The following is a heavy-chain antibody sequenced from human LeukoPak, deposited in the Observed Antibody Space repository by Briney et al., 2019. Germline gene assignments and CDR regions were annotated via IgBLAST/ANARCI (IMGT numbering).Heavy chain of an antibody. V-gene: IGHV3-64*01. CDR2: ISSNGGST. CDR1: GFTFSSYA. CDR3: GRAQTRGIAAAGTFLY. D-gene: IGHD6-13*01. Sequence: PGGSLRLSCAASGFTFSSYAMHWVRQAPGKGLEYVSGISSNGGSTYYANSVKGRFTISRDNSKNTLYLQMSSLRAEDMAVYYCGRAQTRGIAAAGTFLYWGQGTLVTVSS. J-gene: IGHJ4*02.